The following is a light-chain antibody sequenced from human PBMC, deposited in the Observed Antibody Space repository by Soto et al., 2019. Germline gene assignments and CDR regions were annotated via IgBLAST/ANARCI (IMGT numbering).Light chain of an antibody. Sequence: DIQMTQSPSTLSASVGDRVTITCRASESMSNCLAWYQQKPGKAPKLLISGASSLQSGVPSRFSGSGSGTEFTLTISSLQPDDFATYYCQQYNSYSPATFGQGTKVDIK. J-gene: IGKJ1*01. CDR3: QQYNSYSPAT. CDR2: GAS. V-gene: IGKV1-5*01. CDR1: ESMSNC.